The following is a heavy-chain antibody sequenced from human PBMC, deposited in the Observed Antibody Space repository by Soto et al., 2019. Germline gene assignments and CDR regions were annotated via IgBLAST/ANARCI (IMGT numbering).Heavy chain of an antibody. J-gene: IGHJ4*02. CDR3: ARLRVGSPTLPGLFYFDS. CDR2: ITAGGGGT. Sequence: EVQLLESGGGLVQPGGSLRLSCAASGFTFSNFVMGWVRQTPGKGLEWVSTITAGGGGTYFADSMKGRFTFSRDNSKSALYLQVTSLRTEDTAVYYCARLRVGSPTLPGLFYFDSWGQGTLVAVSS. D-gene: IGHD2-2*01. CDR1: GFTFSNFV. V-gene: IGHV3-23*01.